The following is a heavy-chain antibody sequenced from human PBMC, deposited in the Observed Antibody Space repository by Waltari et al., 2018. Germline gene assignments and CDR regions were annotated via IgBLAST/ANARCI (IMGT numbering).Heavy chain of an antibody. CDR2: INRDGGST. V-gene: IGHV3-74*01. Sequence: EEQLVESGGGLVQPGESLRLSCAASGFTFSRYWMDWVRQAPGKGLVGVSLINRDGGSTIYAEAVKGRFTISRDNAKNTLYVQMNRLRAEDTAVYYCARVATKTYSSPVPGRPYYYGMDVWGQGTTVTVSS. J-gene: IGHJ6*02. D-gene: IGHD6-13*01. CDR3: ARVATKTYSSPVPGRPYYYGMDV. CDR1: GFTFSRYW.